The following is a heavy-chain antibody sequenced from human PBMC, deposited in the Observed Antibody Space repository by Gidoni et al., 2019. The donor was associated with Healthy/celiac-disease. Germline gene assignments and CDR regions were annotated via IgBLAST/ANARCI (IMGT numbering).Heavy chain of an antibody. Sequence: QVQLVQSGAEVKKPGASVKVSCKASGYTFTSYGISWVRPAPGQGLEWMGWISAYNGNTNYAQKLQGRVTMTTDTSTSTAYMELRSLRSDDTAVYYCARDRESGSYSHYYYYGMDVWGQGTTVTVSS. V-gene: IGHV1-18*01. CDR1: GYTFTSYG. D-gene: IGHD1-26*01. J-gene: IGHJ6*02. CDR2: ISAYNGNT. CDR3: ARDRESGSYSHYYYYGMDV.